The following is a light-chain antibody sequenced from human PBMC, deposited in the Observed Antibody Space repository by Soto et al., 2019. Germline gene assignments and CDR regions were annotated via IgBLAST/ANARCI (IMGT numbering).Light chain of an antibody. Sequence: QSALTQPASVSGSPGQSITISCTGTSSDVGGYNYVSWYQQHPGKAPKLMIYDVSKRPSGVCNRFSGSKSGNTASLTISGLQAADEADYYCSSYTSSQGVFGGGTKLTVL. V-gene: IGLV2-14*01. CDR2: DVS. CDR1: SSDVGGYNY. J-gene: IGLJ2*01. CDR3: SSYTSSQGV.